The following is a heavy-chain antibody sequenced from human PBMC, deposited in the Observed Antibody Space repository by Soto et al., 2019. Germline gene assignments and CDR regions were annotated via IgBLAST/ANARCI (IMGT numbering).Heavy chain of an antibody. CDR2: IYYSGST. CDR3: ARGGRITIFGVDLENWFDP. Sequence: SETLSLTCTVSGGSISSYYWSWIRQPPGKGLEWIGYIYYSGSTNYNPSLKSRVTISVDTSKNQFSLKLSSVTAADTAVYYCARGGRITIFGVDLENWFDPWGQGTLVTVSS. J-gene: IGHJ5*02. V-gene: IGHV4-59*01. D-gene: IGHD3-3*01. CDR1: GGSISSYY.